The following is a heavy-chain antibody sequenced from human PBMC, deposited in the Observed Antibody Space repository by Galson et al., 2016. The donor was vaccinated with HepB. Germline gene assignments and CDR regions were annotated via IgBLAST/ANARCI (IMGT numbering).Heavy chain of an antibody. D-gene: IGHD6-13*01. CDR3: AKDKRGHSSAWYWYFDY. CDR1: GFTFSSYA. CDR2: MSDSDDI. J-gene: IGHJ4*02. V-gene: IGHV3-23*01. Sequence: SLRLSCAASGFTFSSYAMAWVRQAPGKGLEWVSGMSDSDDIYYSPTVKGRFTISRDNSKNTVFLRLTSLRAEDTAVYYCAKDKRGHSSAWYWYFDYWGPGTLVSVSS.